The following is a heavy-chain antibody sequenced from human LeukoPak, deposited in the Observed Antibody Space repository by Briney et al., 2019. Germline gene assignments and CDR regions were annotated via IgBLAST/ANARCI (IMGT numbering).Heavy chain of an antibody. Sequence: PSETLSLTCAVYGGSFSGYYWRWIRQPPGKGLEWIGEINHSGSTNYNPSLKSRVTISVDTSKNQFSLKLSSVTAADTAVYYCARGSSGYGRYYFDYWGQGTLVTVSS. V-gene: IGHV4-34*01. J-gene: IGHJ4*02. CDR3: ARGSSGYGRYYFDY. CDR2: INHSGST. D-gene: IGHD5-12*01. CDR1: GGSFSGYY.